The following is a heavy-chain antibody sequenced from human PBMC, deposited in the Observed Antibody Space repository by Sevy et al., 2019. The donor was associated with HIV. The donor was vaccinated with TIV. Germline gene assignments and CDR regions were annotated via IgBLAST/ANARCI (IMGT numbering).Heavy chain of an antibody. V-gene: IGHV3-30-3*01. J-gene: IGHJ4*02. D-gene: IGHD3-22*01. Sequence: GGSLRLSCAASGFTFSSYAMHWVRQAPGKGLEWVVVISYDGSNKYYADSVKGRFTISRDNSKNTLYLQMNSLRAEDTAVYYCARGPYYYDSSGSYYFDYWGQGTLVTVSS. CDR1: GFTFSSYA. CDR2: ISYDGSNK. CDR3: ARGPYYYDSSGSYYFDY.